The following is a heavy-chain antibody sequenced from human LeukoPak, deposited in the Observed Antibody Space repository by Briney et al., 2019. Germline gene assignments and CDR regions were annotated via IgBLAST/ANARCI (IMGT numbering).Heavy chain of an antibody. CDR2: ISGSGGST. CDR3: ARSEPQYRSYYFDY. CDR1: GFTFSSYA. Sequence: TGGSLRLSCAASGFTFSSYAMSWVRQAPGKGLEWVSAISGSGGSTYYADSVKGRFTISRDNSKNTLYLQMNSLRAEDTAVYYCARSEPQYRSYYFDYWGQGTLVTVSS. J-gene: IGHJ4*02. D-gene: IGHD1-14*01. V-gene: IGHV3-23*01.